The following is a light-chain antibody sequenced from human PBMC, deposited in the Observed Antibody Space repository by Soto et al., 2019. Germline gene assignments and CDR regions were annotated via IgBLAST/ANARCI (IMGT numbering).Light chain of an antibody. Sequence: SALTQPASVSGSPGQSITLSCTGTSSDVGAYNFVSWYQQHPGKAPKLMIHDVSNRPSGVSNRFTGCKSGITASLTISVLQVDDEADYYCGSYTSSSALVFGGGTKLTVL. V-gene: IGLV2-14*03. CDR3: GSYTSSSALV. J-gene: IGLJ3*02. CDR1: SSDVGAYNF. CDR2: DVS.